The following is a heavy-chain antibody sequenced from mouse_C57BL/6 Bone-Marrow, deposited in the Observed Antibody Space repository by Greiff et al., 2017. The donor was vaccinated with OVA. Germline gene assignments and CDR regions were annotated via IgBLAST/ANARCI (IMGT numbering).Heavy chain of an antibody. D-gene: IGHD2-3*01. CDR2: ISSGGAYI. J-gene: IGHJ4*01. CDR3: TRDGYYAMDY. CDR1: GFTFSSYA. Sequence: EVQLVESGEGLVKPGGSLKLSCAASGFTFSSYAMSWVRQTPEKRLEWVAYISSGGAYIYYADTVQGRFTISRDNARNTLYLKMSSLKSEDTAMYYCTRDGYYAMDYWGQGTSVTVSS. V-gene: IGHV5-9-1*02.